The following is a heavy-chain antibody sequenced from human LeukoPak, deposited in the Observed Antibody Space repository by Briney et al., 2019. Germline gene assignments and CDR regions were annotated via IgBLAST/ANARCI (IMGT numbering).Heavy chain of an antibody. Sequence: SETLSLTCIVSGDSISSTSYYWGWIRQPPGKGLEWIGSMFYSGSTYYNPSLKSRVTISVDTSKNQFSLRLSSVTAADTAVYYCARDVGSGYSSSWGQGTLVTVSS. CDR1: GDSISSTSYY. J-gene: IGHJ5*02. D-gene: IGHD6-13*01. CDR2: MFYSGST. CDR3: ARDVGSGYSSS. V-gene: IGHV4-39*07.